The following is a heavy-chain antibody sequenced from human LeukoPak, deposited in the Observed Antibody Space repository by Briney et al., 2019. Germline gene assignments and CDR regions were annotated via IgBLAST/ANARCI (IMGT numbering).Heavy chain of an antibody. D-gene: IGHD5-12*01. J-gene: IGHJ6*02. V-gene: IGHV1-69*04. Sequence: VASVKVSRKSSGYTFTSYYMHWVRPAPGQGLEWVGRIIPILGIASYAQKFQGRVTITADKSTSTAYMELSRLRSEDTAVYYCARVIRVYSGYESYYYGMDVWGQGTTVTVSS. CDR2: IIPILGIA. CDR3: ARVIRVYSGYESYYYGMDV. CDR1: GYTFTSYY.